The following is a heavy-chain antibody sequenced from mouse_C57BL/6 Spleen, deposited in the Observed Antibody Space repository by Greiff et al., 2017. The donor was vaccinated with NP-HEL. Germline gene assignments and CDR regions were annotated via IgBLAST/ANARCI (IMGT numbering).Heavy chain of an antibody. CDR3: AREDWDYAMDY. CDR1: GFTFSDYG. Sequence: EVQLVESGGGLVKPGGSLKLSCAASGFTFSDYGMHWVRQAPEKGLEWVAYISSGSSTIYYADTVKGRFTISRDNAKNTLFLQMTSLRSEDTAMYYCAREDWDYAMDYWGQGTSVTVSS. J-gene: IGHJ4*01. CDR2: ISSGSSTI. D-gene: IGHD4-1*01. V-gene: IGHV5-17*01.